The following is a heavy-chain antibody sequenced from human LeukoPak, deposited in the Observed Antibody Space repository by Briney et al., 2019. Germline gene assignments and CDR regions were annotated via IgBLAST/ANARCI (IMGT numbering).Heavy chain of an antibody. CDR2: INQDGSEK. V-gene: IGHV3-7*03. Sequence: PGRSLRLSCAASGFTFSSYWMNWVRHAPGKGLEWVANINQDGSEKYYVDSVKGRFTISRDNAKNSLYLQMNSLRAEDTAVYYCARKCGYTGCADPWGQGTLVTVSS. CDR1: GFTFSSYW. D-gene: IGHD5-12*01. CDR3: ARKCGYTGCADP. J-gene: IGHJ5*02.